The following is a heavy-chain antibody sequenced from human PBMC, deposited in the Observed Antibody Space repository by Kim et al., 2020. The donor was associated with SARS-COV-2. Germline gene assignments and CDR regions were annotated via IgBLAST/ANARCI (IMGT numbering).Heavy chain of an antibody. CDR1: GFTFSSYS. V-gene: IGHV3-21*04. CDR3: ARVLTSGWPYFDH. J-gene: IGHJ4*02. Sequence: GGSLRLSCAASGFTFSSYSMNWDRQAPGKGLEWISSISSSSSYISYADSVKGRFTISRDNARASLYLQMNSLRAEDTAVYYCARVLTSGWPYFDHCGQGTLITVSS. D-gene: IGHD6-19*01. CDR2: ISSSSSYI.